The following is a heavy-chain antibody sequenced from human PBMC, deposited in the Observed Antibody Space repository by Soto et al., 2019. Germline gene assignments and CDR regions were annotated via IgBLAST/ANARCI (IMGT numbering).Heavy chain of an antibody. CDR3: AACMNYYDSSGYYYYYYGMDV. CDR2: IVVGSGNT. V-gene: IGHV1-58*01. D-gene: IGHD3-22*01. J-gene: IGHJ6*02. Sequence: VKVSCKASGFTFTSSAVQWVRQARGQRLEWIGWIVVGSGNTNYAQKFQERVTITRDMSTSTAYMELSSLRSEDTAVYYCAACMNYYDSSGYYYYYYGMDVWGQGTTVTVSS. CDR1: GFTFTSSA.